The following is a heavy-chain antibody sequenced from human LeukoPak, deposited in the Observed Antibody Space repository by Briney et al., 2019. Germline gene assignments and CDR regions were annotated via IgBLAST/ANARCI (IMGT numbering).Heavy chain of an antibody. D-gene: IGHD1-1*01. CDR3: ATDPTTAGTTRFDY. CDR1: GYTFTGLGLY. Sequence: ASVKVSCKTSGYTFTGLGLYIHWVRQAPGQGLEWMGWISPRSGGTNYAQKFQGRVTMTRDTSISTAYMELSRLTSDDTAVYYCATDPTTAGTTRFDYWGQGTLVTVSS. J-gene: IGHJ4*02. CDR2: ISPRSGGT. V-gene: IGHV1-2*02.